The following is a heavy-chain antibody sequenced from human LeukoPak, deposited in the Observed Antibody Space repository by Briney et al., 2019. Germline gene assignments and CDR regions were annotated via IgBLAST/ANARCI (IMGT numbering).Heavy chain of an antibody. V-gene: IGHV5-51*01. CDR1: GGSISSYY. D-gene: IGHD3-22*01. J-gene: IGHJ3*02. Sequence: ETLSLTCTVSGGSISSYYWSWIRQPPGKGLEWMGFIYPGDSDTRYSPSFQGQVTISADKSISTAYLQWSSLKASDTAMYYCASQVVIDAFDIWGQGTMVTVSS. CDR3: ASQVVIDAFDI. CDR2: IYPGDSDT.